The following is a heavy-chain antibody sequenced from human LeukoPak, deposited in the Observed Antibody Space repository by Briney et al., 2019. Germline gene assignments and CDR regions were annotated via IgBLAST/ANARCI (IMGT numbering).Heavy chain of an antibody. J-gene: IGHJ4*02. D-gene: IGHD6-13*01. CDR1: GFTFSSYG. CDR3: AKTTYSSSWYTSS. Sequence: GGSLRLSCAASGFTFSSYGMHWVRQAPGKGLEWVAFIRYDGSNKYYADSVKGRFTISSDNSKNTLYLQMNSLRAEDTAVYYCAKTTYSSSWYTSSWGQGTLVTVSS. CDR2: IRYDGSNK. V-gene: IGHV3-30*02.